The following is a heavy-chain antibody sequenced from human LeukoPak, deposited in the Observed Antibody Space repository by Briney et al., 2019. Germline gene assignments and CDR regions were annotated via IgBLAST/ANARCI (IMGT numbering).Heavy chain of an antibody. D-gene: IGHD1/OR15-1a*01. V-gene: IGHV3-23*01. Sequence: GGSLRLSCAASGFTFNSYAMSWVRQAPGKGLEWVSGISGSGDSTYYAASVEGRFTISRDYSRNTLDLQMNSLRAEDTAVYYCARDNNGDFDYWGQGTLVTVSS. CDR3: ARDNNGDFDY. J-gene: IGHJ4*02. CDR1: GFTFNSYA. CDR2: ISGSGDST.